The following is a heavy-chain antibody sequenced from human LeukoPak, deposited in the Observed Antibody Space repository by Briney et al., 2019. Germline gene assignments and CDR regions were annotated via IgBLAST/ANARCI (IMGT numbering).Heavy chain of an antibody. J-gene: IGHJ4*02. CDR1: GFTVSSNY. Sequence: GGSLRLSCAASGFTVSSNYMSWVRQAPGKGLEWVSVIYSGGSTYYADSVKGRFTISRDNSKSTLYLQMNNLRAEDTAVYYCARVSGSYPSDYWGQGTLVTVPS. CDR2: IYSGGST. V-gene: IGHV3-66*02. D-gene: IGHD1-26*01. CDR3: ARVSGSYPSDY.